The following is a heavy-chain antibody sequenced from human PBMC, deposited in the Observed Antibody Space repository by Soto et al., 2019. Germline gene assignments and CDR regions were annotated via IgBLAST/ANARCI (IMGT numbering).Heavy chain of an antibody. CDR3: ARGPSIQLWPN. D-gene: IGHD5-18*01. Sequence: PSETLSLTCTVSGGSISSYYWSWIRQPPGKGLEWIGYIYYSGSTNYNPSLKSRVTISVDTSKNQFSLKLSSVTAADTAVYYCARGPSIQLWPNWGQGTLVTVSS. CDR2: IYYSGST. CDR1: GGSISSYY. J-gene: IGHJ4*02. V-gene: IGHV4-59*01.